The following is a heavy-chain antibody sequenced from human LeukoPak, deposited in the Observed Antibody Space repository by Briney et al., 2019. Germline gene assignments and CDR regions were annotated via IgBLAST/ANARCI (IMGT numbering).Heavy chain of an antibody. J-gene: IGHJ4*02. CDR3: ARSRAAAGKDY. CDR2: INHSGST. CDR1: GGSFSGYY. Sequence: SETLSLTCAVYGGSFSGYYWGWIRQPPGKGLEWIGEINHSGSTNYNPSLKSRVTISVDTSKNQFSLKLSSVTAADTAVYCCARSRAAAGKDYWGQGTLVTVSS. D-gene: IGHD6-13*01. V-gene: IGHV4-34*01.